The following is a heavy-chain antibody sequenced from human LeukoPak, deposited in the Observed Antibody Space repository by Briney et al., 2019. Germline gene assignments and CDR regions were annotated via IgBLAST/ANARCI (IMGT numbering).Heavy chain of an antibody. D-gene: IGHD2-2*01. CDR3: ARDHPDGGPAATDY. V-gene: IGHV3-48*01. CDR1: GFTFSSYS. Sequence: TGGSLRLSCAASGFTFSSYSMSWVRQAPGKGLEWVSYISSSSTIYYADSVKGRFTISRDNAKNSLYLQMNSLRAEDTAVYYCARDHPDGGPAATDYWGQGTLVTVSS. CDR2: ISSSSTI. J-gene: IGHJ4*02.